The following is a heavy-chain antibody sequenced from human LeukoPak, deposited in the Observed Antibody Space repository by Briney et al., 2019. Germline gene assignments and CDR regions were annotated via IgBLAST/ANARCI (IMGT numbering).Heavy chain of an antibody. CDR1: GYTFNGYY. CDR2: INPNSGGT. V-gene: IGHV1-2*02. D-gene: IGHD3-22*01. J-gene: IGHJ6*03. CDR3: ARRFYDSSGYRISYYYYYMDV. Sequence: ASVKVSCKASGYTFNGYYKHWVRQAPGQGLEWMGWINPNSGGTNYAQKFQGRVTMTRDTSISTAYMELSRLRSDDTAVYYCARRFYDSSGYRISYYYYYMDVWGKGTTVTISS.